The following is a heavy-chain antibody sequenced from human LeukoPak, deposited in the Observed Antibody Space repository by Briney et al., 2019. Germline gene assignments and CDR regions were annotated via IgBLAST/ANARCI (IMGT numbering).Heavy chain of an antibody. V-gene: IGHV3-74*01. Sequence: GSLRLSCAASGFTFSYNWMHWVRQAPGKGLVWVSRISSDGRTTHYADSVKGRFTISRDSAKNTLFLQMNDLRAEDTAVYYCLGYSSGSPNWGQGALVTVSS. D-gene: IGHD3-10*01. CDR1: GFTFSYNW. J-gene: IGHJ4*02. CDR2: ISSDGRTT. CDR3: LGYSSGSPN.